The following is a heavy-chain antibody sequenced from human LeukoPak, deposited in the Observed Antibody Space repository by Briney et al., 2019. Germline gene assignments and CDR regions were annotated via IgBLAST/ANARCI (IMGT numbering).Heavy chain of an antibody. J-gene: IGHJ4*02. CDR3: ARAVGRVAASDTPLDY. Sequence: GGSLRLSCAASGFTVSSNYMTWVRQAPGKGLEWVSVIYKNAITYYADTVKGRFTISRDNAKNSLYLQMNSLRAEDTAVFYCARAVGRVAASDTPLDYWGQGTLVTVSS. CDR2: IYKNAIT. CDR1: GFTVSSNY. D-gene: IGHD6-13*01. V-gene: IGHV3-53*01.